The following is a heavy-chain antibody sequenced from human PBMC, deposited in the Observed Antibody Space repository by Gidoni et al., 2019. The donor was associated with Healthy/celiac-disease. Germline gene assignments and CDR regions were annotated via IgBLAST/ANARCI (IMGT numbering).Heavy chain of an antibody. CDR3: ARRGYSSGWYVIY. D-gene: IGHD6-19*01. CDR2: IYYSGCT. V-gene: IGHV4-39*01. J-gene: IGHJ4*02. Sequence: QLQLQESGPGLVKPSETLSLTCTVSGGSISSSSYYWGWIRQPPGKGLECIGSIYYSGCTYYNPSLKSRVTISVDTSKNQFSLKLSSVTAADTAVYYCARRGYSSGWYVIYWGQGTLVTVSS. CDR1: GGSISSSSYY.